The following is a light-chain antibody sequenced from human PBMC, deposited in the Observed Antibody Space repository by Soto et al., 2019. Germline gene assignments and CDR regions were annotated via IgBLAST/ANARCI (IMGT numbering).Light chain of an antibody. J-gene: IGKJ4*01. CDR2: DVS. V-gene: IGKV3D-11*02. Sequence: TVLTQSPATLSLSPGERATLSCRASQSFDTYLSWYQQKSGRAPRLLIYDVSKRATGIPPRFSGSGAGTDFTLTISSLEPEDSATYYCQQRRSSLTFGGGTKVDIK. CDR1: QSFDTY. CDR3: QQRRSSLT.